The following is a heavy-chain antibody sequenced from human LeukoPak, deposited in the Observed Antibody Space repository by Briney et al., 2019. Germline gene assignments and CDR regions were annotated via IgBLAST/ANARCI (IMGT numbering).Heavy chain of an antibody. V-gene: IGHV4-34*01. J-gene: IGHJ2*01. Sequence: SETLSLTCAVYGGSFSGYYWSWIRQPPGKGLEWIGEINHSGSTNYNPSLKSRATISVDTSKNQFSLKLSSVTAADTAVYYCARAGLTGWYFDLWGRGTLVTVSS. CDR1: GGSFSGYY. CDR2: INHSGST. CDR3: ARAGLTGWYFDL. D-gene: IGHD1-20*01.